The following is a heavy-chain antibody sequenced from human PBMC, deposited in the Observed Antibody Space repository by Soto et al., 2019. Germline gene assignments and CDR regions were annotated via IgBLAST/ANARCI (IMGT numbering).Heavy chain of an antibody. CDR2: IHHSGNT. CDR1: GDSISTTNW. CDR3: ARVHCNSTTCHVFDY. J-gene: IGHJ4*02. V-gene: IGHV4-4*02. Sequence: SETLSLTCAVSGDSISTTNWWTWVRQPPGKGLEWIGEIHHSGNTNSNPSLKSRVIISVDKSKNQFSLDLTSVTAADTAVYYCARVHCNSTTCHVFDYWGQGTPVTVSS. D-gene: IGHD2-2*01.